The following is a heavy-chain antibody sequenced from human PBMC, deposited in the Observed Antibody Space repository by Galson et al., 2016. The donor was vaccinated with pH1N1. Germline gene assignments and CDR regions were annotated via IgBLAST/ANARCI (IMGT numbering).Heavy chain of an antibody. D-gene: IGHD2-2*01. J-gene: IGHJ5*02. V-gene: IGHV5-51*03. CDR2: IYPGDSDV. Sequence: QSGAEVKKPGESLKISCKGSGYSFTNYWIGWVRQIPGKGLEWMGVIYPGDSDVRYTPSFQGQVTISADKSISTAYLQWGSLRASDTAMYYCARSPGIDVAAMPWDPWGQGTLVTVSS. CDR1: GYSFTNYW. CDR3: ARSPGIDVAAMPWDP.